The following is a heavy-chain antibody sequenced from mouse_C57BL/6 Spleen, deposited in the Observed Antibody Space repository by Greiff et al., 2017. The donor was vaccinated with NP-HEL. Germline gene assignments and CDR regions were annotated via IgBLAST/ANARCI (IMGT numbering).Heavy chain of an antibody. J-gene: IGHJ2*01. Sequence: EVKLMESGGGLVKPGGSLKLSCAASGFTFSDYGMHWVRQAPEKGLEWVAYISSGSSTIYYADTVKGRFTISRDNAKNTLFLHMSSMRSEDTAMYYCARRTYYFDDWGQGTTLAVSS. CDR2: ISSGSSTI. CDR1: GFTFSDYG. V-gene: IGHV5-17*01. CDR3: ARRTYYFDD.